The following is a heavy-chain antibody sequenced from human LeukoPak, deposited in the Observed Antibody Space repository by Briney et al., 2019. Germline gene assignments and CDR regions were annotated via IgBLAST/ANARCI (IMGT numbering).Heavy chain of an antibody. CDR2: IGGGDP. CDR3: VKDAIPMNSLWDYFDC. CDR1: GLTFNIFG. J-gene: IGHJ4*02. D-gene: IGHD1-26*01. V-gene: IGHV3-23*01. Sequence: GGSLRLSCAASGLTFNIFGMSWVRQPPGKGLEWVSSIGGGDPYYADSVKSRFTVSRDNSKSTVFLQMSSLRADDTAVYYCVKDAIPMNSLWDYFDCWGQGTLVTVSS.